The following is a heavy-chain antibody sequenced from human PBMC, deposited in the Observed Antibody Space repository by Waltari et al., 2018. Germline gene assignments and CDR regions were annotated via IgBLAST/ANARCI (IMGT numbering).Heavy chain of an antibody. V-gene: IGHV4-39*01. CDR1: GGSISRPNYY. CDR2: IHYSGST. J-gene: IGHJ4*02. CDR3: ASSFYVSGSYRLLDY. Sequence: QLQLQESGPGLVKPSETLSLTCTVSGGSISRPNYYWGWIRQPPGKGLEWIGSIHYSGSTYYNPSLKSRLTISVDTSKNQFSLKLTSVTAADTAVYYCASSFYVSGSYRLLDYWGQGTLVTVSS. D-gene: IGHD3-10*01.